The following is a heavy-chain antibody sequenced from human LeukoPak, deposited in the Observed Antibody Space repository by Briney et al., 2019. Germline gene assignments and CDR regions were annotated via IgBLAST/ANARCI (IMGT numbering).Heavy chain of an antibody. CDR3: AREMGPVAVAGTDFDY. Sequence: SETLSLTCTVSGGSISSYYWSWIRQPAGKGLEWIGRIYTSGSTNYNPSLKSRVTMSVDTSKNQFPLKLSSVTAADTAVYYCAREMGPVAVAGTDFDYWGQGTLVTVSS. CDR2: IYTSGST. J-gene: IGHJ4*02. CDR1: GGSISSYY. V-gene: IGHV4-4*07. D-gene: IGHD6-19*01.